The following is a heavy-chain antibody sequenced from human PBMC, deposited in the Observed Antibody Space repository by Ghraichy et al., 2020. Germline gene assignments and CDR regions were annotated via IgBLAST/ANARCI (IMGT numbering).Heavy chain of an antibody. Sequence: SQTLSLTCTVSGGSISSSSYYWGWIRQPPGKGLEWIGSIYYSGSTYYNPSLKSRVTISVDTSKNQFSLKLSSVTAADTAVYYCARLAQHYYYGSGSYVHPPWGQGTLVTVSS. J-gene: IGHJ5*02. D-gene: IGHD3-10*01. CDR2: IYYSGST. CDR1: GGSISSSSYY. V-gene: IGHV4-39*01. CDR3: ARLAQHYYYGSGSYVHPP.